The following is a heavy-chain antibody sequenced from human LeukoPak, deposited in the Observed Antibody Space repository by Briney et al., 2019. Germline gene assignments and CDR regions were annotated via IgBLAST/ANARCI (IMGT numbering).Heavy chain of an antibody. CDR1: GGSISGYN. CDR3: ARSDTYYYDSSPPYYFDY. Sequence: SSETLSLTCIVSGGSISGYNWGWIRQPPGKGLEWIGYISYSGTTKYNPSLKSRLTLSVDKSKNQVSLRLRSVTAADTAVYYCARSDTYYYDSSPPYYFDYWGQGTLVTVSS. D-gene: IGHD3-22*01. CDR2: ISYSGTT. V-gene: IGHV4-59*12. J-gene: IGHJ4*02.